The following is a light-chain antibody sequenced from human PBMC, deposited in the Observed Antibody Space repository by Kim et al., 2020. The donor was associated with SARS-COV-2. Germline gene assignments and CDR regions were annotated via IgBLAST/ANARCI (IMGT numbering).Light chain of an antibody. CDR1: QDINRH. J-gene: IGKJ1*01. Sequence: DIQMTQSPSSVSASVGDRVTITCRASQDINRHLAWYQQRPGMVPTLLIDGASDLQSGASSRFSGSGSGTDFTLTIWDLQPEDFATYYCQQDDDFPWTFGQGTKVDIK. CDR2: GAS. V-gene: IGKV1-12*01. CDR3: QQDDDFPWT.